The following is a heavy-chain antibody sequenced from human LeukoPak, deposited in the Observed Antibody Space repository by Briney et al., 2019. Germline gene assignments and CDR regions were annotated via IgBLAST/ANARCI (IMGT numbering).Heavy chain of an antibody. CDR3: ARARSGYYAIDAFDI. D-gene: IGHD3-22*01. CDR1: GYTFTSYG. J-gene: IGHJ3*02. V-gene: IGHV1-18*01. CDR2: ISAYNGNT. Sequence: ASVKVSCKASGYTFTSYGISWVRQAPGQGLEWMGWISAYNGNTNYAQKLQGRVTMTTDTSTSTAYMELRSLRSDDTAVYYCARARSGYYAIDAFDIWGQGTMVTVSS.